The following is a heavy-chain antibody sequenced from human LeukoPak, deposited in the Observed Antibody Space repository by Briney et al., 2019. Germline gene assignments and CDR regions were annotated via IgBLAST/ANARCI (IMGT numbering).Heavy chain of an antibody. Sequence: SETLSLTCSVSSGSISTYYWSWIRQPPGKGLEWIGYIYYTGSTNYNPSLRSRVTMSVHTSKKQISLNLSSVTAADTAVYYCARANYGYFYGMDVWGQGTTVTVSS. CDR2: IYYTGST. CDR1: SGSISTYY. CDR3: ARANYGYFYGMDV. D-gene: IGHD1-7*01. V-gene: IGHV4-59*01. J-gene: IGHJ6*02.